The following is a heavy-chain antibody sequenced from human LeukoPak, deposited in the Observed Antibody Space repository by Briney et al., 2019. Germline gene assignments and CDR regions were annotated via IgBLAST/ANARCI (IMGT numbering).Heavy chain of an antibody. CDR3: ASGGIAGWYFDL. Sequence: SETLSLTCTVSGYSISNGYCWGWIRQTPEKGLEWIGYVCYPGTTSYRPSLNSRVAISLDTSKNQFSLRLTSVTAADTAVYYCASGGIAGWYFDLWGRGTLVTVSS. CDR1: GYSISNGYC. D-gene: IGHD1-14*01. CDR2: VCYPGTT. J-gene: IGHJ2*01. V-gene: IGHV4-38-2*02.